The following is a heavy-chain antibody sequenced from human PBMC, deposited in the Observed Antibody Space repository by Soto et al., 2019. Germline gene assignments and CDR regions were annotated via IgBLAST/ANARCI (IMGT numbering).Heavy chain of an antibody. CDR3: ARGGSGYVWFNEF. J-gene: IGHJ4*02. CDR1: GGLFSSYA. D-gene: IGHD3-22*01. V-gene: IGHV1-69*01. CDR2: IIPVFDTV. Sequence: QEQLVQSWAEVKKSGSSVKVSCKDTGGLFSSYAVRWVRQAPGQGLERMGGIIPVFDTVYYAQKFQGRVTITADESTNTAYMELSSLRSEDTAMYYCARGGSGYVWFNEFWGQGTLVTVSS.